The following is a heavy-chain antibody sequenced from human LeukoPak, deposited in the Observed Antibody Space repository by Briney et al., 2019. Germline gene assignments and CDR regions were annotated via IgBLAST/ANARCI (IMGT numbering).Heavy chain of an antibody. Sequence: GGSLTLSCSPSGFTFSSYAISWVRPGTGKGLEWVLCISGGGGSTYYADSVKGRFTISRDNSKDTLFLQMNSQRAEDTAVYYCAKQSSMVATLNYFGYWGQGTLVTVSS. CDR2: ISGGGGST. CDR1: GFTFSSYA. J-gene: IGHJ4*02. D-gene: IGHD5-12*01. CDR3: AKQSSMVATLNYFGY. V-gene: IGHV3-23*01.